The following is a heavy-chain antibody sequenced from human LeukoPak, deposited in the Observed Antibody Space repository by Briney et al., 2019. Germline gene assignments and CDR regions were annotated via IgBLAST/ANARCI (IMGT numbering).Heavy chain of an antibody. J-gene: IGHJ4*02. CDR1: GFTFSSYA. CDR3: AKDPQWLSPVDY. V-gene: IGHV3-30-3*01. D-gene: IGHD6-19*01. CDR2: ISYDGSNK. Sequence: GRSLRLSCAASGFTFSSYAMHWVRQAPGKGLEWVAVISYDGSNKYYADSVKGRFTISRDNSKNTLYLQMNSLRAEDTAVYYCAKDPQWLSPVDYWGQGTLVTVSS.